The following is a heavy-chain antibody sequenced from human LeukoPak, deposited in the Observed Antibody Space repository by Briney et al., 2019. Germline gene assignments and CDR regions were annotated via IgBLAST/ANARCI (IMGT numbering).Heavy chain of an antibody. CDR1: GGSISSYY. J-gene: IGHJ3*02. CDR3: ARLPLTATDAFDI. Sequence: SETLSLTCTVSGGSISSYYWSWIRQPPGKGLEWIGYIYYSGSTNYNPSLKSRVTISVDTSRNQFSLKLSSVTAADTAVYYCARLPLTATDAFDIWGQGTMVTVSS. CDR2: IYYSGST. V-gene: IGHV4-59*08. D-gene: IGHD2-21*02.